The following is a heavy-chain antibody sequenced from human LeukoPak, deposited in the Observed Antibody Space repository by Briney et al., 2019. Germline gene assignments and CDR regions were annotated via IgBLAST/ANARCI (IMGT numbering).Heavy chain of an antibody. CDR3: AKERGYYIGAFDY. CDR1: GFTFSSYA. CDR2: ISGSGGST. V-gene: IGHV3-23*01. J-gene: IGHJ4*02. D-gene: IGHD3-22*01. Sequence: GGSLRLSCETSGFTFSSYAMSWVRQAPEKGLEWVSAISGSGGSTYYADSVKGRFTISRDNSKNTLYLQMNSLRAEDTAVYYCAKERGYYIGAFDYWGQGTLVTVSS.